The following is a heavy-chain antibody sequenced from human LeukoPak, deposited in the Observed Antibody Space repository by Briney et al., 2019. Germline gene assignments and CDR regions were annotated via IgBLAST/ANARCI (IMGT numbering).Heavy chain of an antibody. V-gene: IGHV3-23*01. CDR3: ANNRGGTYKYYMDV. J-gene: IGHJ6*03. CDR2: VSGSGGAT. CDR1: GFTFNNYA. D-gene: IGHD1-1*01. Sequence: GGSLRLSCAASGFTFNNYAMSWVRQAPGMGLEWLSYVSGSGGATYYAASVKGRFTISRDNSKNTVYLQMGSLSAEDPAVYYCANNRGGTYKYYMDVWGNGTTVTVSS.